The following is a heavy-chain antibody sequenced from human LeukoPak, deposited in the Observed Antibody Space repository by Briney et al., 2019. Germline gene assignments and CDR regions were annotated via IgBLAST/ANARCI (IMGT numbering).Heavy chain of an antibody. CDR3: AKGVAVASPYYFDY. CDR2: ISGSGSST. Sequence: GGSLRLSCAASGFTFSSDAMSWVRQAPGKGLEWVSPISGSGSSTYYADSVKGRFTISRDNSKNTLYLQMNSLRAEDTAVYYCAKGVAVASPYYFDYWGQGTLVTVSS. V-gene: IGHV3-23*01. CDR1: GFTFSSDA. D-gene: IGHD6-19*01. J-gene: IGHJ4*02.